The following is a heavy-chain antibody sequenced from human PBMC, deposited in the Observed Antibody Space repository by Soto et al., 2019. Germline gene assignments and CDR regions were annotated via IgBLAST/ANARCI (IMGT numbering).Heavy chain of an antibody. CDR2: IYYSGST. D-gene: IGHD2-2*01. J-gene: IGHJ5*02. Sequence: KSSETLSLTCTVSGGSISSGDYYWSWIRQPPGKGLEWIGYIYYSGSTYYNPSLKSRVTISVDRSKNQFSLKLSSVTAADTAVYYCARAYQAGWSWFDPWGQGTLVTVSS. CDR1: GGSISSGDYY. V-gene: IGHV4-30-4*01. CDR3: ARAYQAGWSWFDP.